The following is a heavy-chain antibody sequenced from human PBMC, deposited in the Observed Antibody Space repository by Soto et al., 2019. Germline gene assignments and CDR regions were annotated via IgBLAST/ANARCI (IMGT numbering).Heavy chain of an antibody. Sequence: ASVKVSCKASGYTFTSYGISWVRQAPGQGLEWMGWINPNNGSTNYAQKFQGWVTMTRDTSISTAYMELSRLRSDDTAVYYCARGTVRGVDYYGMDVWGQGTTVTVSS. CDR1: GYTFTSYG. D-gene: IGHD3-10*01. J-gene: IGHJ6*02. CDR2: INPNNGST. CDR3: ARGTVRGVDYYGMDV. V-gene: IGHV1-2*04.